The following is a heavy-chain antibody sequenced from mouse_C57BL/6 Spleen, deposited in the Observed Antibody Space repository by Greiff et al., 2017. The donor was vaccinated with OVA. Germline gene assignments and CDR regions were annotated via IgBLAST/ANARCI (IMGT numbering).Heavy chain of an antibody. CDR3: ARGGGYDYDWYFDV. J-gene: IGHJ1*03. CDR2: IYPGDGDT. Sequence: QVQLQQSGAELVKPGASVKISCKASGYAFSSYWMNWVKQRPGKGLEWIGQIYPGDGDTNYNGKFKGKATLTADKSSSTAYMQLSSLTSEDSAVYFCARGGGYDYDWYFDVWGTGTTVTVSS. V-gene: IGHV1-80*01. CDR1: GYAFSSYW. D-gene: IGHD2-4*01.